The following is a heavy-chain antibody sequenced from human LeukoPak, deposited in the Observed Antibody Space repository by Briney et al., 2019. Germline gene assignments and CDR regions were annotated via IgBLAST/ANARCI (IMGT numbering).Heavy chain of an antibody. CDR1: GFTFSSYG. V-gene: IGHV3-21*01. D-gene: IGHD3-22*01. CDR2: ISSSSSYI. J-gene: IGHJ4*02. CDR3: ARGGYYYDSSGYWWDY. Sequence: PGGSLRLSCAASGFTFSSYGMNWVRQAPGKGLEWVSSISSSSSYIYYADSVKGRFTISRDNAKNSLYLQMNSLRAEDTAVYYCARGGYYYDSSGYWWDYWGQGTLVTVSS.